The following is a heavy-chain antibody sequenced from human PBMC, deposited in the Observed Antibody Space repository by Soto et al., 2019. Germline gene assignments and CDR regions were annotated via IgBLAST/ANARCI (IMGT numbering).Heavy chain of an antibody. CDR1: GGSFSGYY. Sequence: SETLSLTCAVYGGSFSGYYWSWIRQPPGKGLEWIGEINHSGSNNYNPSLKSRVTISVDTSKNQFSLKLSSVTAADTAVYYCARMGCSGGSCYYYYGMDVWGQGTTVTVSS. CDR3: ARMGCSGGSCYYYYGMDV. D-gene: IGHD2-15*01. J-gene: IGHJ6*02. CDR2: INHSGSN. V-gene: IGHV4-34*01.